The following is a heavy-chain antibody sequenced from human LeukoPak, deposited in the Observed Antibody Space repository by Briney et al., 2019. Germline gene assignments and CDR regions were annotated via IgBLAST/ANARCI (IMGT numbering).Heavy chain of an antibody. J-gene: IGHJ6*03. V-gene: IGHV4-61*02. D-gene: IGHD3-16*01. Sequence: SQTLSLTCTVSGGSISSGRYYWTWIRQPAGKGLEWLGRIYTSGTTKYNPSLMSRVTITMDTSRNQFSLNLNFVTAADTAVYYCARSASWGQSYYYYMDVWGKGTTVTVSS. CDR3: ARSASWGQSYYYYMDV. CDR2: IYTSGTT. CDR1: GGSISSGRYY.